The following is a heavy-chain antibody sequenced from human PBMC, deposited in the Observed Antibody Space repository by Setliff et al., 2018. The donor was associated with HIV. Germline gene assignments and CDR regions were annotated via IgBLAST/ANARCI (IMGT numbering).Heavy chain of an antibody. J-gene: IGHJ4*02. CDR3: ARLGDYDSSGYSWFDY. D-gene: IGHD3-22*01. Sequence: PSETLSLTCNVSSGSVNNYWWTWIRKPPGKGREWMGYIYYSGSTYYNPSLKSRVTISVDTSKNQFSLMLSSVTAADTAVYYCARLGDYDSSGYSWFDYWGQGTLVTVSS. CDR2: IYYSGST. V-gene: IGHV4-59*02. CDR1: SGSVNNYW.